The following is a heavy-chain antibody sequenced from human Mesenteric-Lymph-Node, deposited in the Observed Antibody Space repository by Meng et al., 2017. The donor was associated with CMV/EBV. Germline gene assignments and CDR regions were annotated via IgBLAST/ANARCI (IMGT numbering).Heavy chain of an antibody. J-gene: IGHJ4*02. D-gene: IGHD6-13*01. CDR3: AKEGGQQQLVLGYFDS. Sequence: GESLKISCAASGFTFDDYTMHWVRQAPGKGLEWVSLISWDGGSTYYADSVKGRFTISRDNSRSTLYLQMNSLRAEGTAVYYCAKEGGQQQLVLGYFDSWGQGTLVTISS. CDR2: ISWDGGST. CDR1: GFTFDDYT. V-gene: IGHV3-43*01.